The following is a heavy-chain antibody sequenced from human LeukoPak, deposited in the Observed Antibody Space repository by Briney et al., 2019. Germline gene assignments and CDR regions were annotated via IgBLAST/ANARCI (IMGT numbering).Heavy chain of an antibody. Sequence: ASVKVSCKASGYTFTGYYMHWVRQAPGQGLEWMGWINPNSVGTNYAQKFQGRVTMTRDTSISTAYMELSRLRSDDTAVYYCARDRRVGYDSSGYYFDYWGQGTLVTVSS. V-gene: IGHV1-2*02. CDR2: INPNSVGT. CDR3: ARDRRVGYDSSGYYFDY. J-gene: IGHJ4*02. CDR1: GYTFTGYY. D-gene: IGHD3-22*01.